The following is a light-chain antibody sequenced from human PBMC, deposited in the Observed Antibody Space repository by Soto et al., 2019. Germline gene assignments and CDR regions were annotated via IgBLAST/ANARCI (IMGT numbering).Light chain of an antibody. CDR1: SSNIGSKT. J-gene: IGLJ3*02. Sequence: QSVLTQSPSASGTPGQRVTISCSGSSSNIGSKTVNWYQQLPGTAPKLLIYSNNQRPSGVPDRFSGSKSGTSASLAISGLQSEDEADYHCAAWDDSLNGPVFGGGTKVTVL. CDR3: AAWDDSLNGPV. V-gene: IGLV1-44*01. CDR2: SNN.